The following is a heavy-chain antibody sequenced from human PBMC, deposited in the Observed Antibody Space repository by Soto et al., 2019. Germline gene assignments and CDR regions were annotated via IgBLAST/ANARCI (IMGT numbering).Heavy chain of an antibody. V-gene: IGHV1-69*12. Sequence: QVHLVQSGAEVKKPGSSVKVSCKAPGGTFSNHAINWVRQAPGQGLEWMGRIIPIFSTTNYAQKFQGRVTMTADESTITAYLELSSLTQDDTAVYYCAREVAADGTFREDVFDIWGQGTFVTVSS. CDR1: GGTFSNHA. CDR2: IIPIFSTT. CDR3: AREVAADGTFREDVFDI. J-gene: IGHJ3*02. D-gene: IGHD6-13*01.